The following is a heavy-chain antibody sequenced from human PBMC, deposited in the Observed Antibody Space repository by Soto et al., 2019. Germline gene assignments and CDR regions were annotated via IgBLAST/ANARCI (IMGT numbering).Heavy chain of an antibody. CDR1: GFTFSTYW. D-gene: IGHD2-15*01. J-gene: IGHJ4*02. CDR3: VCGGRSRDY. CDR2: ISSDATIT. V-gene: IGHV3-74*01. Sequence: EVQLVESGGGLVQPGGSLRLSCAASGFTFSTYWMHWVRQAPGKGLVWVSRISSDATITNYGYSVRGRFTISRDNTKMTLYLQMNRLTVDDTALYYCVCGGRSRDYWGQGTLVTVSS.